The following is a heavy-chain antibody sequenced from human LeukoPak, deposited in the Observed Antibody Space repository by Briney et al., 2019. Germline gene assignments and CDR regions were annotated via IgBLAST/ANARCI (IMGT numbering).Heavy chain of an antibody. Sequence: PGGSLRLSCEASGFIFGIYYMSWVRQAPGKGLEWVAAINGTGSTTYHADSVKGRFTISRDNSKNTLYLQMNSLRSEDTATYYCCDGMDVWGQGTTVAVSS. CDR2: INGTGSTT. CDR3: CDGMDV. CDR1: GFIFGIYY. V-gene: IGHV3-23*01. J-gene: IGHJ6*02.